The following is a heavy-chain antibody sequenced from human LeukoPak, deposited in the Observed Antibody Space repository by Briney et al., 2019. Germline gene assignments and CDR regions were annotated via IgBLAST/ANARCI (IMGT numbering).Heavy chain of an antibody. D-gene: IGHD2-2*01. Sequence: SATLSLTCAVYGGSFSGYYWSWIRQPPGKGLEWIGETNHSGSTNYNPSLKSRVTISVDTSKNQFSLKLSSVTAADTAVYYCARLTRHIVVVPAAMPQFDPWGQGTLVTVSS. CDR1: GGSFSGYY. CDR2: TNHSGST. CDR3: ARLTRHIVVVPAAMPQFDP. J-gene: IGHJ5*02. V-gene: IGHV4-34*01.